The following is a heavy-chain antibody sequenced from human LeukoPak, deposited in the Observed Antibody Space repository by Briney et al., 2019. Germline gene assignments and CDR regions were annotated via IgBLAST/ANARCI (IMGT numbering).Heavy chain of an antibody. D-gene: IGHD6-19*01. CDR1: GFTFSSYA. CDR3: ARKYSSGWVFDN. CDR2: VSNNGGST. J-gene: IGHJ4*02. Sequence: GGSLRLSCSASGFTFSSYAMHWVRQAPGKGLEYVSAVSNNGGSTYYADSVKGRFTISRDNSKNTLHLQMNSLRAEDTAVYYCARKYSSGWVFDNWGQGTLVTVSS. V-gene: IGHV3-64*04.